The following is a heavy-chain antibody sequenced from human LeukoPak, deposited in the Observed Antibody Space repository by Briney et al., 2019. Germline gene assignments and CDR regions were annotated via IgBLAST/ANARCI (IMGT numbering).Heavy chain of an antibody. CDR2: IIPILDTT. D-gene: IGHD3-9*01. Sequence: SVKVSCKASGGSLNNYAISWVRQAPGRGLEWMGGIIPILDTTHFAQKLQGRVSITADESTSTTYMELSSLRSEDTAVYYCARGAYLDWLGHFDYWGQGTLVIVSS. CDR1: GGSLNNYA. J-gene: IGHJ4*02. V-gene: IGHV1-69*13. CDR3: ARGAYLDWLGHFDY.